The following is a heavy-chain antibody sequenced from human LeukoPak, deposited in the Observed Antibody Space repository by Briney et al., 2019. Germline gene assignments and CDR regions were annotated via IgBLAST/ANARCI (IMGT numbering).Heavy chain of an antibody. J-gene: IGHJ5*02. Sequence: PSETLSLTCTVSGGSISSGGYYWSWIRQPPGKGLEWIGYIYHSGSTYYNPSLKSRVTISVDRSKNQFSLKLSSVTAADTAVYYCARRADCSSTSCLSIEGLFDPWGQGTLVTVSS. V-gene: IGHV4-30-2*01. CDR1: GGSISSGGYY. CDR2: IYHSGST. CDR3: ARRADCSSTSCLSIEGLFDP. D-gene: IGHD2-2*01.